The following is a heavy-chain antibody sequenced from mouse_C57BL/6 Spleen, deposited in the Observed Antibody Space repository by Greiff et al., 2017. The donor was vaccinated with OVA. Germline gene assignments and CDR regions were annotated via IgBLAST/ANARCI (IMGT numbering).Heavy chain of an antibody. J-gene: IGHJ4*01. CDR1: GYSFTGYY. CDR3: AKAQATAMDY. D-gene: IGHD3-2*02. Sequence: VQLKQSGPELVKPGASVKISCKASGYSFTGYYMNWVKQSPEKSLEWIGEINPSTGGTTYNQKFKAKATLTVDKSSSTAYMQLKSLTSEDSAVYYCAKAQATAMDYWGQGTSVTVSS. CDR2: INPSTGGT. V-gene: IGHV1-42*01.